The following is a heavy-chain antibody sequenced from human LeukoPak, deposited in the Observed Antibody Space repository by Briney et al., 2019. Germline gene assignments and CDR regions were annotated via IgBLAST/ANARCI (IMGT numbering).Heavy chain of an antibody. CDR3: ARDRGSYGLDY. D-gene: IGHD1-26*01. J-gene: IGHJ4*02. CDR2: IYTSGST. Sequence: SETLSLTCTVSGGSISSYYWSWIRQPAGKGLEWIRRIYTSGSTNYNPSLKSRVTMLVDTSKNQFSLKLSSVTAADTAVYYSARDRGSYGLDYWGPGTLVTVSS. V-gene: IGHV4-4*07. CDR1: GGSISSYY.